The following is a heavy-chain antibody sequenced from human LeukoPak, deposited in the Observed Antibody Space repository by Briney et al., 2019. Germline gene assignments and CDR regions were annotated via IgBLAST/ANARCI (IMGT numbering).Heavy chain of an antibody. Sequence: PGGSLRLSCTASGFTFSNAWMNWVRQAPGKGLEWVGRTQSETAGGRADLAAPVKGRFTISRDDSKNTLYLQMNSLKTEDTALYYCATSHTRGTFDIWGLGTMVTVSS. D-gene: IGHD6-13*01. CDR1: GFTFSNAW. V-gene: IGHV3-15*07. J-gene: IGHJ3*02. CDR2: TQSETAGGRA. CDR3: ATSHTRGTFDI.